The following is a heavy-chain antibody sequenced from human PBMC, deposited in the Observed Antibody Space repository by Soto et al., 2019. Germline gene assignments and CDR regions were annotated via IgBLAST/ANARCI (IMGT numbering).Heavy chain of an antibody. CDR1: GFTFSSHA. Sequence: PGGSLRLSCAASGFTFSSHAMGWLRQAPGTGPEWVAFVDGSGYDTSYAESVKGRSTVSRDNSENSLFLHMSSLRAEDTGRYFCAKEVFAAAYAATSAFDLWGQGTLVTVSS. D-gene: IGHD2-15*01. V-gene: IGHV3-23*01. CDR3: AKEVFAAAYAATSAFDL. CDR2: VDGSGYDT. J-gene: IGHJ4*02.